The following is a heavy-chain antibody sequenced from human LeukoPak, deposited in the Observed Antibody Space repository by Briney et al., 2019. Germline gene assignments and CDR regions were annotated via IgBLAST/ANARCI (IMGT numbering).Heavy chain of an antibody. V-gene: IGHV3-30-3*01. J-gene: IGHJ4*02. D-gene: IGHD2-15*01. CDR2: ISYDGSNK. CDR1: GFTFSSYA. Sequence: GGSLRLSCAASGFTFSSYAMHWVRQAPGKGLEWVAVISYDGSNKYYADSVKGRFTISRDNSKNTLYLQMNSLRAEDTAVYHCARRYCSGGSCYFDYWGQGTLVTVSS. CDR3: ARRYCSGGSCYFDY.